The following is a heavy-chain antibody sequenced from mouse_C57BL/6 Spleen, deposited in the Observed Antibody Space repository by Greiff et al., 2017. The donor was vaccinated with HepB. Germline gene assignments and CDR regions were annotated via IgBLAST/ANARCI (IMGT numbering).Heavy chain of an antibody. CDR3: ARSSLLLRFYWYFYV. CDR1: GYTFTDHT. CDR2: IYPRDGRT. D-gene: IGHD1-1*01. J-gene: IGHJ1*03. V-gene: IGHV1-78*01. Sequence: QVQLQQSDAELVKPGASVKISCKVSGYTFTDHTIHWMKQRPEQGLEWIGYIYPRDGRTKYNEKFKGKATLTTDKSSSTAYMQLNSLTSEDASVYFCARSSLLLRFYWYFYVWGTGTTVTVSS.